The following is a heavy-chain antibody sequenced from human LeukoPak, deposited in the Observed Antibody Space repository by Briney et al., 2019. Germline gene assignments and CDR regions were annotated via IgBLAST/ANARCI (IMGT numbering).Heavy chain of an antibody. CDR1: GFTFSSYW. CDR2: IKQDGSEK. J-gene: IGHJ4*02. CDR3: ARGSYGSGSYYNGPLPFDY. Sequence: PGGSLRLSCAASGFTFSSYWMSWVRQAPGKGLEWVANIKQDGSEKYYVDSVKGRFTISRDNANNSLYLHMNSLRAEDTAVYYCARGSYGSGSYYNGPLPFDYWGQGTLVTVSS. D-gene: IGHD3-10*01. V-gene: IGHV3-7*04.